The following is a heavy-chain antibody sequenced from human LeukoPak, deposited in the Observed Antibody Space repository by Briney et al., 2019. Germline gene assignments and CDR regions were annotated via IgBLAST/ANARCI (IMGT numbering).Heavy chain of an antibody. CDR1: GFTFSSYA. V-gene: IGHV3-23*01. Sequence: PGGSLRLSCAASGFTFSSYAMSWVRQAPGKGLEWVSAISGSGGSTYYADSVKGRFTISRDNPKNTLYLQMNSLRAEDTAVYYCASTGYGSPNYYYHGMDVWGQGTTVTVSS. CDR3: ASTGYGSPNYYYHGMDV. J-gene: IGHJ6*02. D-gene: IGHD3-9*01. CDR2: ISGSGGST.